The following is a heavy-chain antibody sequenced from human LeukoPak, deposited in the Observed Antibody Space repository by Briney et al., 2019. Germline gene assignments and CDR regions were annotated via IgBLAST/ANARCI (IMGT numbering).Heavy chain of an antibody. V-gene: IGHV3-9*01. Sequence: GGSLRLSCAASGFTFDDYAMHWVRQAPGKGLEWVSGISWNSGSIGYADSVKGRFTISRDNAKNSLYLQMNSLRAEDTALYYCAKDRADYYYDSSGAAFDYWGQGTLVTVSS. D-gene: IGHD3-22*01. CDR2: ISWNSGSI. CDR3: AKDRADYYYDSSGAAFDY. CDR1: GFTFDDYA. J-gene: IGHJ4*02.